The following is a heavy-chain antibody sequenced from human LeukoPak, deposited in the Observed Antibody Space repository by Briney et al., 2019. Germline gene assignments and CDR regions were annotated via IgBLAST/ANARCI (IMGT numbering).Heavy chain of an antibody. CDR2: ISGSGGST. CDR3: AKDLQSVLRFGELLPHDY. V-gene: IGHV3-23*01. D-gene: IGHD3-10*01. Sequence: GGSLRLSCAASGFTFSSYAMSWVRQAPGKGLEWVSAISGSGGSTYYADSVKGRFTISRDNSKNTLYLQMNSLRAEDTAVYYCAKDLQSVLRFGELLPHDYWGQGTLVTVSS. J-gene: IGHJ4*02. CDR1: GFTFSSYA.